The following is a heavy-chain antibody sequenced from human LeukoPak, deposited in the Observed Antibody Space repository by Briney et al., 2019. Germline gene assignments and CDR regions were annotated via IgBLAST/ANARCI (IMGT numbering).Heavy chain of an antibody. CDR1: GFTFDDYA. CDR3: AKDGAAAAPYYYYYMDV. CDR2: ISWNSGSI. V-gene: IGHV3-9*01. J-gene: IGHJ6*03. D-gene: IGHD6-13*01. Sequence: GRSLRLSCAASGFTFDDYAMHWVRQAPGKGLEWVSGISWNSGSIGYADSVKGRFTISRDNAKNSLYLQMNSLRAEDTALYYCAKDGAAAAPYYYYYMDVWGKGTTVTASS.